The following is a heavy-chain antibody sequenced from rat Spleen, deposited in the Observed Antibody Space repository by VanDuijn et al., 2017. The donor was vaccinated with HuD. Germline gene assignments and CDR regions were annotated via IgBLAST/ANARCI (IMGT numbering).Heavy chain of an antibody. CDR3: ATYNNYYFDY. V-gene: IGHV5-17*01. CDR1: GFTFSDYA. J-gene: IGHJ2*01. D-gene: IGHD1-10*01. CDR2: VIYDGSTT. Sequence: EVQLMESGGGLVQPGRSLKFSCAASGFTFSDYAMAWVRQAPEKGLEWVATVIYDGSTTYYRDSVKGRFTISRDNAKSTLYLQMDSLRSEDTATYYCATYNNYYFDYWGQGVMVTVSS.